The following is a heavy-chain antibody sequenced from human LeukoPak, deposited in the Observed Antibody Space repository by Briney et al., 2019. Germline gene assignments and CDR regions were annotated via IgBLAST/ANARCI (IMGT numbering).Heavy chain of an antibody. CDR3: ASRREGWYYYDSSGYYSPRPNYYYYMDV. V-gene: IGHV1-69*05. CDR2: IIPIFGTA. Sequence: SVKVSCKASGGTFSSYAISWVRQAPGQGLEWMGRIIPIFGTANYAQKFQGRVTITTDESTSTAYMELSSLRSEDTAVYYCASRREGWYYYDSSGYYSPRPNYYYYMDVWGKGTTATVSS. CDR1: GGTFSSYA. D-gene: IGHD3-22*01. J-gene: IGHJ6*03.